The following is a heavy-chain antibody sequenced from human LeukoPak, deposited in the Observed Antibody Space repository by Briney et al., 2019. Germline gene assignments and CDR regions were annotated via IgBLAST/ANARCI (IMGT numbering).Heavy chain of an antibody. Sequence: SGGSLRLSCAASGFTFSSYAMSWVRQAPGKGLEWVSVVSVGGGSTYYADPVKGRFTISRDNSKNTLYLQMNSLRAEDTAVYYCAKVRDCSGGSCYRYFDYWGQGTLVTVSS. CDR2: VSVGGGST. CDR3: AKVRDCSGGSCYRYFDY. CDR1: GFTFSSYA. V-gene: IGHV3-23*01. J-gene: IGHJ4*02. D-gene: IGHD2-15*01.